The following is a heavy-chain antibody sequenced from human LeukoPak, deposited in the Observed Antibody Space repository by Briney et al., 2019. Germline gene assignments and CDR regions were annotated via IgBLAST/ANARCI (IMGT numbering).Heavy chain of an antibody. D-gene: IGHD3-22*01. Sequence: GGSLRLSCAASGFTVSSNYMSWVRQAPGKGLEWVSVIYSGGSIYYADSVKGRFTISRDNSKNTLYLQMDSLRAEDTAVYYGARVRNYDSSGYYSLDAFDIWGQGTMVTVSS. CDR2: IYSGGSI. CDR3: ARVRNYDSSGYYSLDAFDI. CDR1: GFTVSSNY. V-gene: IGHV3-66*01. J-gene: IGHJ3*02.